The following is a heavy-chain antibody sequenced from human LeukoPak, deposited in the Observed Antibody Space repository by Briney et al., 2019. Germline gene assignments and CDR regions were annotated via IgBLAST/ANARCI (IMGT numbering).Heavy chain of an antibody. V-gene: IGHV3-9*01. CDR1: GFTFDNYA. CDR3: AKTVSSGLSRKAFDI. J-gene: IGHJ3*02. D-gene: IGHD6-19*01. CDR2: ISWNSGSI. Sequence: SLRLSCAASGFTFDNYAMHWVRQAPGKGLEWVSGISWNSGSIGYADSVKGRFTISRDNAKNSLYLQMNSLRAEDTALYYCAKTVSSGLSRKAFDIWGQGTMVTVSS.